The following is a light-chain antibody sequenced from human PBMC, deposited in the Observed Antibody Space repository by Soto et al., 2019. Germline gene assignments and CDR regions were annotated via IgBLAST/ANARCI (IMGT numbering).Light chain of an antibody. V-gene: IGKV1-39*01. CDR1: QSISSY. CDR2: AAS. CDR3: QQSYRTPFT. Sequence: DIQMTQSPSSLSASVGDRVTITCRASQSISSYLNWYQQKPGKAPKLLIYAASSLQSGVPSRFSGSGSGTDFTHTMSSLQPEDFATYYGQQSYRTPFTFGPGTKVDIK. J-gene: IGKJ3*01.